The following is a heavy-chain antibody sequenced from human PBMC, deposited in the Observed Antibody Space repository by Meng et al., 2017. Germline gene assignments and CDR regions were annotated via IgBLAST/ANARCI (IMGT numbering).Heavy chain of an antibody. J-gene: IGHJ4*02. Sequence: SGAAVQKHGAAVNVSCNAFGYTFTSYAMNGVRPAPGQGLEWMGWINTNTGNPTYAQGFTGRFVFSLDTSVSTAYLQIGSLKAEDTAVYYCARVGYCSGGSCPDYWGQGTLVTGSS. D-gene: IGHD2-15*01. CDR2: INTNTGNP. V-gene: IGHV7-4-1*01. CDR3: ARVGYCSGGSCPDY. CDR1: GYTFTSYA.